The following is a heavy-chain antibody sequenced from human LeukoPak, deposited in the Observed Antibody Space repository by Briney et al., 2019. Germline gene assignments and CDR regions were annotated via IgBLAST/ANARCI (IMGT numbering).Heavy chain of an antibody. J-gene: IGHJ4*02. CDR2: ISSSTYI. Sequence: GGSLRLSCAASGFTFSSYSMNWVRQAPGKGLEWVSSISSSTYIYYEDSVKSGLTISRDNAKNTPYQQMNRLRAQGTAVYYCARDWFHAIDYWGQGTLVTVSS. D-gene: IGHD2/OR15-2a*01. V-gene: IGHV3-21*01. CDR3: ARDWFHAIDY. CDR1: GFTFSSYS.